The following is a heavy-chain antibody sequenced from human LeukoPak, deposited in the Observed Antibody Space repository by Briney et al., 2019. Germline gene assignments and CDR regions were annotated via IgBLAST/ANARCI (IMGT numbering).Heavy chain of an antibody. J-gene: IGHJ4*02. CDR2: IKQDGSEK. CDR3: ESSDSPY. V-gene: IGHV3-7*01. Sequence: GGSLRLSCAAPGFTFSSYWMSWVRQAPGKGLEWVANIKQDGSEKYYVDSVKGRFTISRDSAKKSLYLQMNSLRAEDTAIYYCESSDSPYWGQGTLVTVSS. D-gene: IGHD2-15*01. CDR1: GFTFSSYW.